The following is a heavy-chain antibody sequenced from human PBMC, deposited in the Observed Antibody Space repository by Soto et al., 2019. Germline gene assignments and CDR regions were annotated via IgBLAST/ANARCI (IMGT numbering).Heavy chain of an antibody. CDR2: INHSGST. Sequence: SETLSLTCAVYGGSFSGYYWSWIRQPPGKGLEWIGEINHSGSTNYNPSLKSRVTISVDTSKNQFSLKLSSVTAADTAVYYCARRLRFLEWPRRPWFDPWGQGTLVTVSS. CDR1: GGSFSGYY. CDR3: ARRLRFLEWPRRPWFDP. V-gene: IGHV4-34*01. J-gene: IGHJ5*02. D-gene: IGHD3-3*01.